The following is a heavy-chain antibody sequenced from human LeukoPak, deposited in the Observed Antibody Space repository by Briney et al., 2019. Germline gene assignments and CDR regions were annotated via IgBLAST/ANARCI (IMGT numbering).Heavy chain of an antibody. J-gene: IGHJ6*02. CDR3: ASADFWSGYYGWGYYGMDV. CDR2: INPNSGGT. Sequence: ASVKVSCKASGYTFTGYYMHWVRQAPGQGPEWMGRINPNSGGTNYAQKFQGRVTMTRDTSISTAYMELSRLRSDDTAVYYCASADFWSGYYGWGYYGMDVWGQGTTVTVSS. V-gene: IGHV1-2*06. CDR1: GYTFTGYY. D-gene: IGHD3-3*01.